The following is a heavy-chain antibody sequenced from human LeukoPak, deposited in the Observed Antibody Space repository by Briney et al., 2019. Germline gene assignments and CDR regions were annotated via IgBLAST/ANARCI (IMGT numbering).Heavy chain of an antibody. CDR1: GFTFSSYA. CDR2: ITGSDDRT. V-gene: IGHV3-23*01. D-gene: IGHD4-17*01. CDR3: ATLLYGDYVQPYYFDY. Sequence: EESLRLSCAASGFTFSSYALTWVRQAPGKGLEWVSTITGSDDRTYYADSVKGRFTISRDNSKNTLYLQMNSLRAEDTAVYYCATLLYGDYVQPYYFDYWGQGTLVTVSS. J-gene: IGHJ4*02.